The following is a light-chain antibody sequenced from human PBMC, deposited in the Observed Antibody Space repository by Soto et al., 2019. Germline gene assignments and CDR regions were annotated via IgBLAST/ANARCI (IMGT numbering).Light chain of an antibody. V-gene: IGKV3-15*01. CDR2: GAS. J-gene: IGKJ5*01. Sequence: MMMTQSPATLSVSPVEGVTLSFRTSHSVNSHVAWYQQKPGQAPRLLLYGASTRATGIPVRFSGSGFGTEFTLTISSLQSEDFAVYYCQQYKNWPLFGQGTRLEIK. CDR1: HSVNSH. CDR3: QQYKNWPL.